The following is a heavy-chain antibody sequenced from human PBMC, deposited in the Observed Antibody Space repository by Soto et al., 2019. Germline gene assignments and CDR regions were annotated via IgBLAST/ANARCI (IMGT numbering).Heavy chain of an antibody. CDR1: GGTFRTYA. CDR3: TKGAVAGTRTTYYYYGMDA. V-gene: IGHV1-69*12. CDR2: IIPIFGTV. Sequence: QVQLLQSGAEVKKPGSSVRVSCEASGGTFRTYAISWVRQAPGQGLEWMGEIIPIFGTVNYAQKFQGRVTSTADESTTTAYRNLRSLRAEDTPVDYCTKGAVAGTRTTYYYYGMDAWGQGATVTVSS. J-gene: IGHJ6*02. D-gene: IGHD6-19*01.